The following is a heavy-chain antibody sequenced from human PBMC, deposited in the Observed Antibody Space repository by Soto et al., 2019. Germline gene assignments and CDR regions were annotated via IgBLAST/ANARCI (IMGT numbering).Heavy chain of an antibody. Sequence: ASVRGSCTASGSTFTSDVISWVRQAPGQGLEWMGWISAYNGNTNYAQKLQGRVTMTTDTSTSTAYMELRSLRSDDTAVYYCARMVVPAAIFDYWGQGTLVT. D-gene: IGHD2-2*01. CDR1: GSTFTSDV. J-gene: IGHJ4*02. CDR2: ISAYNGNT. V-gene: IGHV1-18*04. CDR3: ARMVVPAAIFDY.